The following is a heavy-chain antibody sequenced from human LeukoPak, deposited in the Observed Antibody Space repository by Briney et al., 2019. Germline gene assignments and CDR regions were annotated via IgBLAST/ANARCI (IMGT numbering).Heavy chain of an antibody. CDR1: GGSISSGGYY. Sequence: SETLSLTCTVSGGSISSGGYYWSWIRQHPGKGLEWIGYIYYSGSTYYNPSLKSRVTISVDTSKNQFSLKLSSVTAADTAVYYCARDHSCGGGSCYSRLDPWGQGTLVTVSS. J-gene: IGHJ5*02. D-gene: IGHD2-15*01. CDR3: ARDHSCGGGSCYSRLDP. CDR2: IYYSGST. V-gene: IGHV4-31*03.